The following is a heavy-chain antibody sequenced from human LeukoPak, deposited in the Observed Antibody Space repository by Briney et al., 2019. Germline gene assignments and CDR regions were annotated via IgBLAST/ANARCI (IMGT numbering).Heavy chain of an antibody. D-gene: IGHD3-22*01. Sequence: PGGSLRLSCAASGFTFNNAWMSWVRQAPGKGLEWVGRIKTKTDGGTTDYAAPVKGRFTISRDDSKNSLYLQMNSLKTEDTAVYYCTASYYDSSGYRVWGQGTLVTVSS. J-gene: IGHJ4*02. CDR3: TASYYDSSGYRV. CDR1: GFTFNNAW. CDR2: IKTKTDGGTT. V-gene: IGHV3-15*01.